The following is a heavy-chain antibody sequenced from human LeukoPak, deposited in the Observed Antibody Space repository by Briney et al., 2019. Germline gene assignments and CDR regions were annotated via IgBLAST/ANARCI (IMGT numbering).Heavy chain of an antibody. CDR2: IYSSGST. V-gene: IGHV4-4*07. Sequence: PSETLSLTCSVSGGSINSYYWSWIRQPAGKGLEWIGRIYSSGSTNYNPSLKSRVTMSVDTSKNQFSLKLSSVTAADTAVYYCARYAGGSGRHYYYGMDVWGQGTTVTVSS. J-gene: IGHJ6*02. CDR1: GGSINSYY. D-gene: IGHD3-10*01. CDR3: ARYAGGSGRHYYYGMDV.